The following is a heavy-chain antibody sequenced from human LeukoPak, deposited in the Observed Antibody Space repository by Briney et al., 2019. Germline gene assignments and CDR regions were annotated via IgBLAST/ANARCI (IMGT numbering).Heavy chain of an antibody. V-gene: IGHV1-3*01. CDR2: INAGNGNT. CDR1: GYTFTSYS. J-gene: IGHJ4*02. Sequence: ASVKVSCKASGYTFTSYSMHWVRQAPGQSLEWMGRINAGNGNTKYSQKFQGRVTITRDTSASTAYMELSSLRSEDTAVYYCAREKFSSSYHDYWGQGTLVTVSS. CDR3: AREKFSSSYHDY. D-gene: IGHD6-6*01.